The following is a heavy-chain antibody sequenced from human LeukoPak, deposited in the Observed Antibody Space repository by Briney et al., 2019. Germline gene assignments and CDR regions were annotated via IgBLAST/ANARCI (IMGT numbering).Heavy chain of an antibody. J-gene: IGHJ4*02. CDR1: GGSISSSSYY. D-gene: IGHD3-16*02. CDR3: ASYLRLGELSFVYYFDY. V-gene: IGHV4-39*01. Sequence: PSETLSLTCTVSGGSISSSSYYWGWVRQPPGKGLEWIGSIYYSGITYYNPSLKSRVTISVDTSKNQFSLKLSSVTAADTAVYYCASYLRLGELSFVYYFDYWGQGTLVTVSS. CDR2: IYYSGIT.